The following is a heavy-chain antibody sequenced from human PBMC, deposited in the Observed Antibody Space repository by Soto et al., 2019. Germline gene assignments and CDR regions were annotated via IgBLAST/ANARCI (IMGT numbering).Heavy chain of an antibody. CDR2: IYHSGST. CDR3: VRGAQVKGSGFGNWFDP. Sequence: PSETLSLTCAVSGGSISRSNWWSWVRPPPRKGLEWSGGIYHSGSTNYNPSLKSRVTISVDKSKNQFSLKLSSVTAADTAVYYCVRGAQVKGSGFGNWFDPWGQGTLVTVSS. V-gene: IGHV4-4*02. D-gene: IGHD3-10*01. CDR1: GGSISRSNW. J-gene: IGHJ5*02.